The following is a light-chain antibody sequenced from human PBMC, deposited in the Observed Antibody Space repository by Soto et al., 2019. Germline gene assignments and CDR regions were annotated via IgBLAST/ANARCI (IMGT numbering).Light chain of an antibody. CDR2: GNN. J-gene: IGLJ2*01. CDR1: SSNIGAGYD. V-gene: IGLV1-40*01. CDR3: QSYDSSLRGLV. Sequence: QSVPTQPPSVSGAPGQRVTISCTGSSSNIGAGYDVHWYQQLPGTAPKLLMYGNNIRPSGVPDRFSDSKSGTSASLAITGLQAEDEAAYFCQSYDSSLRGLVFGGGTKLTVL.